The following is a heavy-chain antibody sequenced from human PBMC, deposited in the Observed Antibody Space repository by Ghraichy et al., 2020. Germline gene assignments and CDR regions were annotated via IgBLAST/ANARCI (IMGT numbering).Heavy chain of an antibody. CDR2: ISGSGGST. D-gene: IGHD1-26*01. CDR1: GFTFSSYA. CDR3: AKGGVGATPNYYYYYMDV. J-gene: IGHJ6*03. Sequence: GGSLRLSCAASGFTFSSYAMSWVRQAPGKGLEWVSAISGSGGSTYYADSVKGRFTISRDNSKNTLYLQMNSLRAEDTAVYYCAKGGVGATPNYYYYYMDVWGKGTTVTVSS. V-gene: IGHV3-23*01.